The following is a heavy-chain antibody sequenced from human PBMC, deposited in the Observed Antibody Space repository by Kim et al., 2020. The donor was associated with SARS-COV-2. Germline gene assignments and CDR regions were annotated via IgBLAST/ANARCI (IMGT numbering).Heavy chain of an antibody. J-gene: IGHJ4*02. CDR3: ARSPKEASTNWVFFDS. Sequence: DSMNGRFTISRDNSKNTLYLQMNSLRAEDTAVYYCARSPKEASTNWVFFDSWGQGTLVTVSS. V-gene: IGHV3-30*07. D-gene: IGHD2-2*01.